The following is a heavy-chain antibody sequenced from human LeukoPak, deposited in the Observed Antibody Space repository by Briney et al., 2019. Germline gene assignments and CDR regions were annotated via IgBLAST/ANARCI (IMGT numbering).Heavy chain of an antibody. D-gene: IGHD5-12*01. Sequence: GGSLRLSCAASGFSISDHFMSWVRQAPGKAPEWVSYITPEKTFHYIDSVKSRFTISRDNAKNSLYLQMNSLSAEDTAVYYCARVPGGYDTLYDYWGQGTLVTVSS. CDR3: ARVPGGYDTLYDY. CDR2: ITPEKTF. J-gene: IGHJ4*02. V-gene: IGHV3-69-1*02. CDR1: GFSISDHF.